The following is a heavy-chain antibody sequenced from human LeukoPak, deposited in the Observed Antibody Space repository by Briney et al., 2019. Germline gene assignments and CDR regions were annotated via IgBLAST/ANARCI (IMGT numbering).Heavy chain of an antibody. CDR2: ISSSSSYI. J-gene: IGHJ4*02. CDR3: ARGGIAAAGYYFDC. V-gene: IGHV3-21*01. Sequence: GGSLRLSCAASGFTFSSYSINWVRQAPGKGLEWVSSISSSSSYIYSADSVKGRFTISRDNAKNSLYLQMNSLRAEDTAVYYCARGGIAAAGYYFDCWGQGTLVTVSS. CDR1: GFTFSSYS. D-gene: IGHD6-25*01.